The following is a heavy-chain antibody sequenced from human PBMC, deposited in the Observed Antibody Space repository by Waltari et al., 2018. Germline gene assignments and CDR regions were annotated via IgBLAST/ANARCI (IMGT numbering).Heavy chain of an antibody. D-gene: IGHD5-12*01. CDR1: GFSFDNYD. CDR2: ISYDANNQ. CDR3: ASVADSGYKTN. V-gene: IGHV3-30-3*01. Sequence: QVQLVESGGGVVQPGRSLRLSCAASGFSFDNYDMHWVRQARGKGLEWVAAISYDANNQYYTDSVKGRVTISRDNSKNLLYLQMNSLQTADTAVYYCASVADSGYKTNWGQGTLVTVSS. J-gene: IGHJ4*02.